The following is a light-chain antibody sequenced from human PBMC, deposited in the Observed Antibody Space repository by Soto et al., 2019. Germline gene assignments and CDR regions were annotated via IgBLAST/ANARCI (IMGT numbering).Light chain of an antibody. J-gene: IGLJ3*02. CDR1: SSTIGSNP. CDR3: AAWDDSLKGPV. Sequence: QSVLSQPPSASGTPGQRVTISCSGSSSTIGSNPVNWYKQLPGTAPKRLIYSTNQRPSGVPDRFSGSKSGTSASLAISGLQSEDEADYYCAAWDDSLKGPVFGGGTKVTVL. V-gene: IGLV1-44*01. CDR2: STN.